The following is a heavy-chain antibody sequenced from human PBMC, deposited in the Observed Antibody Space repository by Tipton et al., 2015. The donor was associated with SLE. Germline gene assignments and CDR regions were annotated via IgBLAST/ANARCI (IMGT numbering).Heavy chain of an antibody. CDR1: GYSISSGYY. CDR3: ATTYDTFPAYFDY. CDR2: IYHSGST. V-gene: IGHV4-38-2*01. Sequence: TLSLTCAVSGYSISSGYYWGWIRRPPGKGLEWIGSIYHSGSTYYNPSLKSRVTISVDTSKNQFSLKLSSVTAADTAVYYCATTYDTFPAYFDYWGQGTLVTVSS. D-gene: IGHD3-22*01. J-gene: IGHJ4*02.